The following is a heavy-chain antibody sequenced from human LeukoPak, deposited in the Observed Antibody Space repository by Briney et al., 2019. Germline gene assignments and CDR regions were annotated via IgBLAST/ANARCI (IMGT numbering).Heavy chain of an antibody. J-gene: IGHJ3*02. CDR1: GGSISSYY. Sequence: SETLSLTCTVSGGSISSYYWSWIRQPPGKGLEWIGRISSSGITNYNPSLKSRVTISVDTSKKQFSLKLSSVTAADTAVYFCARGPYSYDSSGAFDIWGQGTMVTVSS. V-gene: IGHV4-4*08. CDR3: ARGPYSYDSSGAFDI. D-gene: IGHD3-22*01. CDR2: ISSSGIT.